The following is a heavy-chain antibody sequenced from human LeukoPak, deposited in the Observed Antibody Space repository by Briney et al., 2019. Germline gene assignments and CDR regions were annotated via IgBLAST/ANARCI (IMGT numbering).Heavy chain of an antibody. V-gene: IGHV4-34*01. D-gene: IGHD3-3*01. CDR3: ARQLSEWLLYENWFDP. CDR2: INHSGST. Sequence: SETLSLTCAVYGGSFSGYYWSWLRQPPGKGLEWIGEINHSGSTNYNPSLTSRVTISVDTSKNQFSLKLSSVTAADTAVYYCARQLSEWLLYENWFDPWGQGTLVTVSS. CDR1: GGSFSGYY. J-gene: IGHJ5*02.